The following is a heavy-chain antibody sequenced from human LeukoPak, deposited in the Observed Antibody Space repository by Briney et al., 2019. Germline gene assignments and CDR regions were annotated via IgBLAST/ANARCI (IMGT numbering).Heavy chain of an antibody. V-gene: IGHV4-34*01. D-gene: IGHD1-1*01. CDR2: INHSGST. Sequence: SETLSLTCAVYGGSLSGYYWSWIRQPPGKGLEWIGEINHSGSTNYNPSLKSRVTISVDTSKNQFSLKLSSVTAADTAVYYCARGSWGNLTTYYFDYWGQGTLVTVSS. J-gene: IGHJ4*02. CDR1: GGSLSGYY. CDR3: ARGSWGNLTTYYFDY.